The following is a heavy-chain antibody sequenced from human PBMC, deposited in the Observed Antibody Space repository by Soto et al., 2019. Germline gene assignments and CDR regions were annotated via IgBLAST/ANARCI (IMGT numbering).Heavy chain of an antibody. D-gene: IGHD3-22*01. CDR2: ISYGGSNK. V-gene: IGHV3-30-3*01. CDR1: GFTFSSYA. J-gene: IGHJ6*02. Sequence: GGSLRLSCAASGFTFSSYAMHWVRQAPGKGLEWVAVISYGGSNKYYADSVKGRFTISRDNSKNTLYLQMNSLRAEDTAVYYCARDYYDSSGTRGYYYYGMDVWGQGTTVTVSS. CDR3: ARDYYDSSGTRGYYYYGMDV.